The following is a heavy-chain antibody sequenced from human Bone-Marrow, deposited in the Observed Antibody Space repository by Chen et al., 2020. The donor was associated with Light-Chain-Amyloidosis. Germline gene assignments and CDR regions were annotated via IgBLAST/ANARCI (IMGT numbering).Heavy chain of an antibody. CDR2: IYRGGST. CDR1: GFTVSSNY. Sequence: EVQLVESGGGLIQPGGSLRLSCAASGFTVSSNYMSWVRQAPGKGLEWVSVIYRGGSTYYADSVKGRFTISRDNSKNTLYLQMNSLRAEDTAVYYCARAKRDYGDFNYYYGMDVWGQGTTLTVSS. CDR3: ARAKRDYGDFNYYYGMDV. V-gene: IGHV3-53*01. J-gene: IGHJ6*02. D-gene: IGHD4-17*01.